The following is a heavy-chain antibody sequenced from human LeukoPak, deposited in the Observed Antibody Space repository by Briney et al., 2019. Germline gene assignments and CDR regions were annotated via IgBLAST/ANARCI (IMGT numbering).Heavy chain of an antibody. J-gene: IGHJ2*01. CDR2: ITGSTGDL. CDR1: GFTFNNYA. D-gene: IGHD4-17*01. V-gene: IGHV3-23*01. CDR3: AKDRSFYGAPWYFDL. Sequence: GGSLRLSCAASGFTFNNYAMSWVRPAPGKGLEWVSAITGSTGDLYYRDSVRGRFTISRDNSKNTLYLQMNSLRAEDTAIYYCAKDRSFYGAPWYFDLWGRGTLVTVSS.